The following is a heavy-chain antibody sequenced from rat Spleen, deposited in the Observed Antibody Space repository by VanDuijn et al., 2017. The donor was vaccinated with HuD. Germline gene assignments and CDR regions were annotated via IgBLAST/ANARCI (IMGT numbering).Heavy chain of an antibody. CDR3: ARGGTTYYFDY. D-gene: IGHD1-5*01. CDR1: GFSLTSYH. CDR2: MWSDGDT. V-gene: IGHV2-32*01. Sequence: VQLKESGPGLVQPSQTLSLACTVSGFSLTSYHVHWVRQPSGKGLEWMGVMWSDGDTSYNSALKSRLSISRDTSKSQVFLKMNSLQTEDTAIYFCARGGTTYYFDYWGQGVMVTVSS. J-gene: IGHJ2*01.